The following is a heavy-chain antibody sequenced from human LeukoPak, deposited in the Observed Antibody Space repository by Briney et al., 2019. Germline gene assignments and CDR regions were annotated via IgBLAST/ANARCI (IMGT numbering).Heavy chain of an antibody. D-gene: IGHD3-9*01. Sequence: GGSLRLSCAASGFTFSSYGMHWVRQAPGKGLEWVAVISYDGSNKYYADSVKGRFTISRDNSKNTLYLQMNSLRAEDTAVYYCAKAVNFDWLPNDYWGQGTLVTVSS. V-gene: IGHV3-30*18. CDR2: ISYDGSNK. CDR1: GFTFSSYG. J-gene: IGHJ4*02. CDR3: AKAVNFDWLPNDY.